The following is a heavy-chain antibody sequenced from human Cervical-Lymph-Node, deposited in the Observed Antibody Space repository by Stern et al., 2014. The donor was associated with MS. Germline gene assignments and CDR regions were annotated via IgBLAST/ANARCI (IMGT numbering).Heavy chain of an antibody. J-gene: IGHJ5*01. Sequence: QVQLQESGPGLVKPSGTLSLTCAVSGGSISNNNWWGWVRQTPGMGLEWIGEIYQSGTTNFSPSLKSRVTMSVDQSKNQCSLELKSVTAADTAMYYCARVNSGYNWFDYWGQGTLVTVSS. CDR2: IYQSGTT. D-gene: IGHD5-12*01. CDR1: GGSISNNNW. CDR3: ARVNSGYNWFDY. V-gene: IGHV4-4*02.